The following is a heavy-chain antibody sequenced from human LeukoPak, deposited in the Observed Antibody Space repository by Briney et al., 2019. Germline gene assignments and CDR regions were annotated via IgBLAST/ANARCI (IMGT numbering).Heavy chain of an antibody. D-gene: IGHD1-7*01. J-gene: IGHJ4*02. V-gene: IGHV3-48*04. Sequence: GGSLRLSCAASGFTFSSYSMNWVRQAPGKGLEWVSYISSSGSTIYYADSVKGRFTISRDNAKNSLYLQMNSLRAEDTAVYYCARSGTLWNYPLFDYWGQGTLVTVSS. CDR3: ARSGTLWNYPLFDY. CDR2: ISSSGSTI. CDR1: GFTFSSYS.